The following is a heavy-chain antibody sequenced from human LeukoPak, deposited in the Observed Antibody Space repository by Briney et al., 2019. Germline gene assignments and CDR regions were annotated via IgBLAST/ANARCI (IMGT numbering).Heavy chain of an antibody. V-gene: IGHV3-23*01. D-gene: IGHD2-15*01. Sequence: GGSLRLSCAASGFTFSSYATSWVRQAPGKGLEWVSAISGSGGSTYYADSVKGRFTISRDNSKNTLYLQMNSLRAEDTAVYYCARHVICGGGNCYGAALDYWGQGALVTVSS. CDR3: ARHVICGGGNCYGAALDY. J-gene: IGHJ4*02. CDR1: GFTFSSYA. CDR2: ISGSGGST.